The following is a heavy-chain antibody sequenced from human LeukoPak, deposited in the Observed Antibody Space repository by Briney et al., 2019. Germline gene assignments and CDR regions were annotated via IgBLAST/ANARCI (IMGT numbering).Heavy chain of an antibody. CDR3: ARGGMVAAIGSDY. V-gene: IGHV5-10-1*01. D-gene: IGHD5-12*01. J-gene: IGHJ4*02. CDR1: GSSFTSYW. CDR2: IDPSDSYA. Sequence: GASLRIPCKGSGSSFTSYWINWVRQMPGKGLEWMGRIDPSDSYANYSPSFQGHVTISADKSISTAYLQWSSLKASDTAIYYCARGGMVAAIGSDYWGQGTLVTVSS.